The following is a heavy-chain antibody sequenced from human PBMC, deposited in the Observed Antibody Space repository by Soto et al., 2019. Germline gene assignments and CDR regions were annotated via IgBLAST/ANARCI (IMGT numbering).Heavy chain of an antibody. CDR2: IYYGGST. CDR1: GGSISSGDYY. V-gene: IGHV4-30-4*01. Sequence: SETLSLTCTVSGGSISSGDYYWSWIRQPPGKGLEWIGYIYYGGSTYYNPSLKSRVTISVDTSKNQFSLKLSSVTAADTAVYYCARAGVATILDYWGQGTLVTVS. CDR3: ARAGVATILDY. J-gene: IGHJ4*02. D-gene: IGHD5-12*01.